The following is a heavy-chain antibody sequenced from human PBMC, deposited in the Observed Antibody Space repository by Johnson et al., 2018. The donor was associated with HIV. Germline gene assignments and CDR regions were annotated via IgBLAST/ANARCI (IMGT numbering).Heavy chain of an antibody. CDR1: GFTVTNKY. J-gene: IGHJ3*02. D-gene: IGHD4-23*01. CDR3: ARDPGNGGRPFDAFDI. V-gene: IGHV3-11*04. CDR2: IGGSDTTI. Sequence: QVQLVESGGGLVQPGGSLRLSCAASGFTVTNKYMSWVRQAPGKGLEWVSYIGGSDTTIYYADSVKGRFTISRDNAKNLIYLQMDSLRGEDTADYYCARDPGNGGRPFDAFDIWGQGTMVTVSS.